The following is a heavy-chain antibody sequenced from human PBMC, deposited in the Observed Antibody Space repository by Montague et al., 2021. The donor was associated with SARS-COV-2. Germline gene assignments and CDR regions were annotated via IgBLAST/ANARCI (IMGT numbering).Heavy chain of an antibody. D-gene: IGHD5-18*01. CDR2: ISYDGSNT. J-gene: IGHJ6*02. CDR1: GFTFSSYA. CDR3: ARERWIQLSFYYYDMDV. V-gene: IGHV3-30-3*01. Sequence: SLRLSCAASGFTFSSYAMHWVRQAPGKGLEWVAVISYDGSNTYYADSVKGRFTISRGNSKNTLYLQMNSLRAEDTAVYYCARERWIQLSFYYYDMDVWGQGTTVTVSS.